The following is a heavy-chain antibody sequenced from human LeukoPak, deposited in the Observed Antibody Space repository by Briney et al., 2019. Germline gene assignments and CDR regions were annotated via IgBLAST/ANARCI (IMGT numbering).Heavy chain of an antibody. Sequence: SQTLSLTCAVSGGSISSGGYSWSWIRQPPGKGLEWIGYIYHSGSTYYNPSLKSRVTISVDRSKNQFSLKLSSVTVADTAVYYCAGSPYYYDSSGYWTLGYWGQGTLVTVSS. D-gene: IGHD3-22*01. J-gene: IGHJ4*02. CDR3: AGSPYYYDSSGYWTLGY. CDR2: IYHSGST. V-gene: IGHV4-30-2*01. CDR1: GGSISSGGYS.